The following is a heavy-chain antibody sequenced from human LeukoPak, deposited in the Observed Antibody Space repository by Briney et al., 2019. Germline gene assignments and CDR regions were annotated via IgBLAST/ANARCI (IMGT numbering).Heavy chain of an antibody. J-gene: IGHJ4*02. Sequence: GGSLRLSCAASGITVSTNYMSWVRQAPGKGLEWVSIIYSGGATFYADSVKGRFTISRENSKNTLWLQMNSLRAEDTAVYYCARDLRELLWFGECFDYWGQGTLVTVSS. V-gene: IGHV3-53*01. CDR3: ARDLRELLWFGECFDY. D-gene: IGHD3-10*01. CDR2: IYSGGAT. CDR1: GITVSTNY.